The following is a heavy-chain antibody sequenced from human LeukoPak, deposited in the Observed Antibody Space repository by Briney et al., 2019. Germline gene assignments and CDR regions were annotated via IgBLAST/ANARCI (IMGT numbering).Heavy chain of an antibody. Sequence: SVKVSCKASGGTFSSYAISLVRQAPGQGLEWMGRIIPILGIANYAQKFQGRVTITADKSTSTAYMQLSSLRSEDPAVYYCASEITMITQRPLDYWGQGTLVTVSS. J-gene: IGHJ4*02. D-gene: IGHD3-22*01. V-gene: IGHV1-69*04. CDR2: IIPILGIA. CDR3: ASEITMITQRPLDY. CDR1: GGTFSSYA.